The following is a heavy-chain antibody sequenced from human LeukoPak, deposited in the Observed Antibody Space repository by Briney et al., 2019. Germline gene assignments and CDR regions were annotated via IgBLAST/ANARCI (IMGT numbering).Heavy chain of an antibody. Sequence: SETLSLTCTVSGGSISSYYWSWIRQPPGKGLEWIGYIYYSGSTNYNPSLKSRVTISVDTSKNQFSPKLSSVTAADTAVYYCAVDYGDAFDIWGQGTMVTVSS. CDR1: GGSISSYY. CDR2: IYYSGST. CDR3: AVDYGDAFDI. V-gene: IGHV4-59*08. D-gene: IGHD4-17*01. J-gene: IGHJ3*02.